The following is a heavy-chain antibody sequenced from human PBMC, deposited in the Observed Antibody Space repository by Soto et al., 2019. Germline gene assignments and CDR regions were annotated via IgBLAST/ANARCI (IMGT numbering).Heavy chain of an antibody. CDR1: GFTLSGYA. CDR2: ISSNGVGT. Sequence: GGSLRLSCAASGFTLSGYAMDWVRQAPGKGLEYVSGISSNGVGTYYANSVQGRFTISRDNSKNTVYLQMGSLRPEDMAVYYCARRARPHSYYMDFWGKGITVTLSS. V-gene: IGHV3-64*01. CDR3: ARRARPHSYYMDF. J-gene: IGHJ6*03. D-gene: IGHD6-6*01.